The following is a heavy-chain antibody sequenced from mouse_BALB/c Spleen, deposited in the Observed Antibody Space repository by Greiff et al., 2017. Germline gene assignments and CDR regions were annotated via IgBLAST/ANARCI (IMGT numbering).Heavy chain of an antibody. J-gene: IGHJ2*01. CDR3: ARNADYYGSRYYFDY. D-gene: IGHD1-1*01. CDR2: IWSGGST. V-gene: IGHV2-2*02. CDR1: GFSLTSYG. Sequence: VQLQESGPGLVQPSQSLSITCTVSGFSLTSYGVHWVRQSPGKGLEWLGVIWSGGSTDYNAAFISRLSISKDNSKSQVFFKMNSLQANDTAIYYCARNADYYGSRYYFDYWGQGTTLTVSS.